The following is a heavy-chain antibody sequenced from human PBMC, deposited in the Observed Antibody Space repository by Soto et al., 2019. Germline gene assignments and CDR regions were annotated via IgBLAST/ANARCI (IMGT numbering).Heavy chain of an antibody. CDR3: ARGRTYYYDSSGYYYFDY. V-gene: IGHV4-34*01. CDR2: INHSGST. J-gene: IGHJ4*02. CDR1: GGSFSGYY. Sequence: SETLSLTCAVCGGSFSGYYWSWIRQPPGKGLEWIGEINHSGSTNYNPSLKSRVTISVDTSKNQFSLKLSSVTAADTAVYYCARGRTYYYDSSGYYYFDYWGQGTLVTVSS. D-gene: IGHD3-22*01.